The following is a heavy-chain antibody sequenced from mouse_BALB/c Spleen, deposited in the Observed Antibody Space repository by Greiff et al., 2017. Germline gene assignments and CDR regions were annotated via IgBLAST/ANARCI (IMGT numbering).Heavy chain of an antibody. J-gene: IGHJ3*01. Sequence: EVQLQQSGTVLARPGASVKMSCKASGYSFTSYWMHWVKQRPGPGLEWIGAIYPGNSDTSYNQKFKGKAKLTAVTSASTAYMELSSLTNEDSAVYYCTRSGEIYYGNYGAWFAYWGQGTLVTVSA. V-gene: IGHV1-5*01. CDR2: IYPGNSDT. CDR1: GYSFTSYW. D-gene: IGHD2-1*01. CDR3: TRSGEIYYGNYGAWFAY.